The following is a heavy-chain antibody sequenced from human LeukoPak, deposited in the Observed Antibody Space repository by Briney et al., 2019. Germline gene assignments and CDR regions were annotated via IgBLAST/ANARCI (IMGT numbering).Heavy chain of an antibody. D-gene: IGHD5-18*01. V-gene: IGHV4-34*01. Sequence: PSETLSLTCAVYGGSFSDYYWSWIRQPPGKGLEWIGEINHSGSTNYNPSLKSRVTISVDTSKNQFSLDLSSVTAADTAVYYCARGTQLWTYGMDVWGQGTTVTVSS. CDR1: GGSFSDYY. CDR2: INHSGST. CDR3: ARGTQLWTYGMDV. J-gene: IGHJ6*02.